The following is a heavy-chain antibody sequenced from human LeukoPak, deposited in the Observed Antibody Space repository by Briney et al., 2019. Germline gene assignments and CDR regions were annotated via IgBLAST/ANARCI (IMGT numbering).Heavy chain of an antibody. V-gene: IGHV1-46*01. CDR3: ARDHHNYYDSSGSPNY. J-gene: IGHJ4*02. D-gene: IGHD3-22*01. CDR1: GYTFTGYY. CDR2: INPSGGST. Sequence: ASVKVSCKASGYTFTGYYMHWVRQAPGQGLEWMGIINPSGGSTSYAQKFQGRVTMTRDTSTSTVYMELSSLRSEDTAVYYCARDHHNYYDSSGSPNYWGQGTLVTVSS.